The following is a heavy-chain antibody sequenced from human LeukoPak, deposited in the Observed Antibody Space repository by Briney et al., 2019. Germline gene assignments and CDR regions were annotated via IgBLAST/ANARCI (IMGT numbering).Heavy chain of an antibody. CDR1: GDTFSSYA. D-gene: IGHD5-18*01. CDR3: ASTVDTAMDS. CDR2: IIPIFGTA. V-gene: IGHV1-69*13. Sequence: SVKVSCKASGDTFSSYAISWVRQAPGQGLEWMGGIIPIFGTANYAQKFQGRVTITADESTSTAYMELSSLRSEDTAVYYCASTVDTAMDSWGQGTLVTVSS. J-gene: IGHJ5*01.